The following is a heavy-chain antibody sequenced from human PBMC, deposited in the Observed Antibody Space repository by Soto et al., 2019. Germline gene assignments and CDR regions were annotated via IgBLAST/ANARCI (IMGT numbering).Heavy chain of an antibody. J-gene: IGHJ5*02. Sequence: PGGSLRLSCAASGFTFSSDAMHWVRQAPGKGLEWVAVISYDGSNKYYADSVKGRFSISRDNSKSIAYLQMNSLKTEDTAVYYCTRTPGPHYYDSTNWFDPWGQGTPVTVSS. D-gene: IGHD3-22*01. V-gene: IGHV3-30-3*01. CDR1: GFTFSSDA. CDR3: TRTPGPHYYDSTNWFDP. CDR2: ISYDGSNK.